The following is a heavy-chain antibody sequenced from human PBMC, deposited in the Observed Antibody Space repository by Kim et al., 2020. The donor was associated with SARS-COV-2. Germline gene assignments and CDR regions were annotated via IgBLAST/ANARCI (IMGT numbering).Heavy chain of an antibody. V-gene: IGHV3-30*01. CDR3: ASGIGGNSRAIDY. Sequence: EPVKGGSTNTREHSKNTLYLQMNSLRAEDTAVYYCASGIGGNSRAIDYWGQGTLVTVSS. D-gene: IGHD2-21*02. J-gene: IGHJ4*02.